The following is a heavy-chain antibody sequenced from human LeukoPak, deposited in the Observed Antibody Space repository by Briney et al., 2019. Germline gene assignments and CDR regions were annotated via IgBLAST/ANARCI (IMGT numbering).Heavy chain of an antibody. Sequence: GGSLRLSCAASGFTFSTYSMNWVRQAPGKGLECVSYISSRGSSIYYGDSVKGRFTISRDNAKNSLYLQMNSLRVEDKAVYYCARDLVSYYNYYMDVWGKGTTVTVSS. CDR1: GFTFSTYS. D-gene: IGHD3-16*01. CDR2: ISSRGSSI. CDR3: ARDLVSYYNYYMDV. J-gene: IGHJ6*03. V-gene: IGHV3-48*01.